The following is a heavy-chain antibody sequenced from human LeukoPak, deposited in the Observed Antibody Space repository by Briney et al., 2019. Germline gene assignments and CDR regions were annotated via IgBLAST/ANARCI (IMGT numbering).Heavy chain of an antibody. Sequence: GESLKISCEAPGFNFNNYWVGWVRQMPGKGLEWMGIIYPGDYDTRYSPSFQGHVTISVDKSLSTAYLQWRSLRASDTAMYFCAGHSFDTVDAFDVWGQGTIVTVSA. V-gene: IGHV5-51*01. CDR3: AGHSFDTVDAFDV. J-gene: IGHJ3*01. CDR1: GFNFNNYW. CDR2: IYPGDYDT. D-gene: IGHD2-2*02.